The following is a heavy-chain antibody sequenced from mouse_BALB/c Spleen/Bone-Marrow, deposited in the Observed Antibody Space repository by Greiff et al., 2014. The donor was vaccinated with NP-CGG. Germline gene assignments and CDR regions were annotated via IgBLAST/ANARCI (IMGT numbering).Heavy chain of an antibody. CDR1: GDSITSGY. J-gene: IGHJ4*01. Sequence: EVQLQQSGPSLVKPSQTLSLTRSVTGDSITSGYWNWVRKFPGNKLEYMGYISYSGSTYYNPYLKSRISITRDTSKNQYFLHLKTVTTEDTATYYCARCGRAYYRYDAMDYWGQGTSVTVSS. D-gene: IGHD2-14*01. CDR2: ISYSGST. V-gene: IGHV3-8*02. CDR3: ARCGRAYYRYDAMDY.